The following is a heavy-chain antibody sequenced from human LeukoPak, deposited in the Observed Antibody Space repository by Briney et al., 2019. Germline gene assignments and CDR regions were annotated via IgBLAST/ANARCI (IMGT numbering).Heavy chain of an antibody. Sequence: GGSLRLSCAASGFTFSSYGMHWVRQAPGKGLEWVAVISYDGSNKYYADSVKGRFTISRDNSKNTLYLQMNSLRAEDTAVYYCARDGRGSSSWYDRWFDPWGQGTLVTVSS. J-gene: IGHJ5*02. CDR1: GFTFSSYG. CDR3: ARDGRGSSSWYDRWFDP. D-gene: IGHD6-13*01. V-gene: IGHV3-30*03. CDR2: ISYDGSNK.